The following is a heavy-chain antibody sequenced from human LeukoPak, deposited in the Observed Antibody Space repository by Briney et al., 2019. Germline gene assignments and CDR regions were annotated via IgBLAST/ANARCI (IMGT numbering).Heavy chain of an antibody. D-gene: IGHD3-10*01. J-gene: IGHJ6*02. Sequence: ASVKVSCKASVFNFNTHGFIWVRQAPGQGLEWMGWISAYKGYTNYAQKLQGKVTMTIDTSTSTAFMELRSLRSADTAVYYCARGRVRGANLPDYYYGLDVWGQGTTVTVSS. V-gene: IGHV1-18*01. CDR1: VFNFNTHG. CDR2: ISAYKGYT. CDR3: ARGRVRGANLPDYYYGLDV.